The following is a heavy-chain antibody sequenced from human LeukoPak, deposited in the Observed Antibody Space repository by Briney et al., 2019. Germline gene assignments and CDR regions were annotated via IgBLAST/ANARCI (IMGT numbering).Heavy chain of an antibody. J-gene: IGHJ5*02. CDR2: INHSGST. D-gene: IGHD4-11*01. Sequence: PSETLSLTCAVYGGSFSGYYWSWIRQPPGKGLEWIGEINHSGSTKYNPSLKSRVTISEDTSKNQFSLKLSSVTAADTAVYYCASFTVTKEGWFDPWGQGTLVTVSS. V-gene: IGHV4-34*01. CDR1: GGSFSGYY. CDR3: ASFTVTKEGWFDP.